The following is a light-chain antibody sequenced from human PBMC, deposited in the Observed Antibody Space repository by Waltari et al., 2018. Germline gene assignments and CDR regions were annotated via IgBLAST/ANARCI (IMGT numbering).Light chain of an antibody. CDR2: GAS. CDR1: QSVSSN. J-gene: IGKJ1*01. V-gene: IGKV3-15*01. CDR3: QQYNNWPPWT. Sequence: EIVMTQSPATLSVSPGERATLSCRASQSVSSNLAWYQQKPGQAPRLLIYGASTRATAIPARFSGSGSGTEFTLTISSLQSEDFAVYYCQQYNNWPPWTFGQGTKVVIK.